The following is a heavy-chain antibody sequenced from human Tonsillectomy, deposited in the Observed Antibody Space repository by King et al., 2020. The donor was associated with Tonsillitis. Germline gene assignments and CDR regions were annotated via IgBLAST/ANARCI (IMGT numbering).Heavy chain of an antibody. J-gene: IGHJ4*02. CDR1: GFTFSSYA. D-gene: IGHD6-19*01. CDR2: ISGSGGST. V-gene: IGHV3-23*04. Sequence: VQLVESGGGLVQPGGSLRLSCAASGFTFSSYAMSWFRQAPGKGLEWVSAISGSGGSTYYADSVKGRFTISRDNSKNTLYLQMNSLRAEDTAVYYCAKDRLSGWYPEYCFDYWGQGTLVTVSS. CDR3: AKDRLSGWYPEYCFDY.